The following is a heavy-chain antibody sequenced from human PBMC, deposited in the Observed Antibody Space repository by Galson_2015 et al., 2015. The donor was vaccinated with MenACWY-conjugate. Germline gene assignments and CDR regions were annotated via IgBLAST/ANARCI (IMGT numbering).Heavy chain of an antibody. V-gene: IGHV4-59*01. Sequence: SETLSLTCAVSVGSISNYYWNGIRQSPGKGLEWIGFIFSSGSTYYSPSLKSRVTLPVATSMNQFTLKLSSLTAADTAVYYCARSFYDTGGYLPRAFDIWGQGTMVTVSS. D-gene: IGHD3-22*01. CDR2: IFSSGST. J-gene: IGHJ3*02. CDR3: ARSFYDTGGYLPRAFDI. CDR1: VGSISNYY.